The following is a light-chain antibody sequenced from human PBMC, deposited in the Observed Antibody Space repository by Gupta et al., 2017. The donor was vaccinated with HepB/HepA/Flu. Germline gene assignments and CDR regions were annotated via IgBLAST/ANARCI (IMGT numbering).Light chain of an antibody. CDR1: PGGDKY. V-gene: IGLV3-1*01. CDR2: QDS. J-gene: IGLJ2*01. Sequence: SSALTQPPSVSVSPGKTASITCSGDPGGDKYACWYQQKPGQSPVLVIYQDSKRPAGIPERFSGSKAGNTATLTISGTQAMDEADYYGQAWDSSNGGVFGGGTKLTVL. CDR3: QAWDSSNGGV.